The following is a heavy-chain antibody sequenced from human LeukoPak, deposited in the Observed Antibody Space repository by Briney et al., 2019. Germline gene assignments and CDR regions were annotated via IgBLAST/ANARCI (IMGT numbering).Heavy chain of an antibody. J-gene: IGHJ3*02. CDR1: GFTFSNYE. CDR3: TRGHPNMDTDAFDI. CDR2: ISSSGSTM. D-gene: IGHD5-18*01. V-gene: IGHV3-48*03. Sequence: QPGGSLRLSCAASGFTFSNYELNWLRQAPGKGLEWVSYISSSGSTMYFADSVRGRFTISRDNAKNSLYLQMNSLRAEDTAVYYCTRGHPNMDTDAFDIWGQGTMVTVSP.